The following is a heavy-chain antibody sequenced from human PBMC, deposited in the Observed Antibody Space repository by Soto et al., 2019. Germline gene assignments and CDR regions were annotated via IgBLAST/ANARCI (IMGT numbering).Heavy chain of an antibody. CDR2: ISYDGSNK. Sequence: GGSLRLSCAASGFTFSSYGMHWVRQAPGKGLEWVAVISYDGSNKYYADSVKGRFTISRDNSKNTLYLQMNSLRAEDTAVYYCAKDNVADHYYYYGMDVWGQGTTVTVSS. CDR3: AKDNVADHYYYYGMDV. CDR1: GFTFSSYG. J-gene: IGHJ6*02. V-gene: IGHV3-30*18.